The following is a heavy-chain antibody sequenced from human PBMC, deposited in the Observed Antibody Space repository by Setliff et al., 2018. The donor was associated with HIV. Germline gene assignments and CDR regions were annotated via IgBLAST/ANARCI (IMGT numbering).Heavy chain of an antibody. CDR3: ARSSLHCGGGSCYLTWFDP. Sequence: SETLSLTCTVSGASINSGSYYWNWIRQPPGKGLEWIGEINHSANTNYSPSLKSRVTISVDTSKNQFSLKLNSVTAADTAVYYCARSSLHCGGGSCYLTWFDPWGQGTLVTVSS. D-gene: IGHD2-15*01. CDR2: INHSANT. J-gene: IGHJ5*02. CDR1: GASINSGSYY. V-gene: IGHV4-39*07.